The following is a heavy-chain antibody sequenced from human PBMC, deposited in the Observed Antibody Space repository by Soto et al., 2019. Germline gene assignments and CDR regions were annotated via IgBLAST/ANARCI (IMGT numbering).Heavy chain of an antibody. J-gene: IGHJ3*02. D-gene: IGHD5-12*01. CDR2: INQDGSES. CDR1: GFTFSTYW. V-gene: IGHV3-7*01. CDR3: AGFRISGNDSKKDAFDI. Sequence: EVQLVGSGGGLVQPGGSLRLSCAASGFTFSTYWMSWVRQGPGKGLEWVANINQDGSESYYVDSVKGRFSISRDNAKNSLSLQMNSLRGEDTAVYYCAGFRISGNDSKKDAFDIWGQGTMVTVSS.